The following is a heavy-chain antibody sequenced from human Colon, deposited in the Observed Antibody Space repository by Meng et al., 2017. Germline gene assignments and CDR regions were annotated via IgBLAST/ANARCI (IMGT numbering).Heavy chain of an antibody. D-gene: IGHD2/OR15-2a*01. Sequence: QGQLQESGPGLVKPSGTPSLTCAGSGASISGDNWWSWVRQTPGKGLEWLGEIFHSGTSNYNPSLKSRVTISVDKSKNQFSLRLSSVTAADTAVYYCARRNSNNWFDPWGQGILVTVSS. CDR1: GASISGDNW. V-gene: IGHV4-4*02. CDR2: IFHSGTS. CDR3: ARRNSNNWFDP. J-gene: IGHJ5*02.